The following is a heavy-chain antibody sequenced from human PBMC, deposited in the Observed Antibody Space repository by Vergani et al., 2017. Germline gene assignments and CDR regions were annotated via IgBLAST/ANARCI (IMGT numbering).Heavy chain of an antibody. V-gene: IGHV3-74*01. CDR3: ARERTYYDYVWGSYLYYYGMDV. CDR2: INSDGSST. J-gene: IGHJ6*02. D-gene: IGHD3-16*02. Sequence: EVQLVESGGGLVQPGGSLRLSCAASGFTFSSYWMHWVRQAPGKGLVWVSRINSDGSSTSYADSVKGRFTISRDNAKNSLYLQMNSLRAEDTAVYYCARERTYYDYVWGSYLYYYGMDVWGQGTTVTVSS. CDR1: GFTFSSYW.